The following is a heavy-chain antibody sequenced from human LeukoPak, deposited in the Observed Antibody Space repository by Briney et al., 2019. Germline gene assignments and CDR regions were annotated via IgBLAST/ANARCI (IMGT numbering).Heavy chain of an antibody. J-gene: IGHJ4*02. CDR1: GGSIGSYY. CDR2: FYFTANT. CDR3: ARGHPCGWYFFDH. V-gene: IGHV4-4*07. D-gene: IGHD6-19*01. Sequence: SETLSLTCNVSGGSIGSYYWTWIRQPAGKGLDWIGRFYFTANTDYNPSLQSRVTMSVDTSNNVFSLKLRSVTAADTAIYYCARGHPCGWYFFDHCGQGTLVSVSS.